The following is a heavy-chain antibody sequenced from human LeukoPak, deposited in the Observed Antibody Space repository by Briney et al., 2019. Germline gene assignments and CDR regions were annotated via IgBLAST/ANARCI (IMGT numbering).Heavy chain of an antibody. CDR3: ARQLAFDI. V-gene: IGHV5-51*01. J-gene: IGHJ3*02. CDR1: GYSFTSYS. CDR2: IYPGDSNT. Sequence: GESLKISCKGSGYSFTSYSIGWVRQMPGKGLEWMGIIYPGDSNTRYSPSFQGQVTISADKSISTAYLQWISLKASDTAIYYCARQLAFDIWGQGTMVTVSS.